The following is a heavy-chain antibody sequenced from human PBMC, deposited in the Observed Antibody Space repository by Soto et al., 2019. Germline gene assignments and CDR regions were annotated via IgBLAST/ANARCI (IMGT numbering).Heavy chain of an antibody. Sequence: GGSLRLSCAASGFMFSSYWMTWVRRAPGKGLEWVANIKQDGSERYYLDSVKGRFTISRDNAKNSLFLLMNSLRAEDTAVYYCAYGADGPLYFQYWGQGTQVTVSS. CDR2: IKQDGSER. D-gene: IGHD4-17*01. V-gene: IGHV3-7*01. J-gene: IGHJ1*01. CDR3: AYGADGPLYFQY. CDR1: GFMFSSYW.